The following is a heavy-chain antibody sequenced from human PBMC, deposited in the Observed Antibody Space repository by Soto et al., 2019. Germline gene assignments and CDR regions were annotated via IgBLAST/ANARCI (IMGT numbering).Heavy chain of an antibody. CDR3: AREPNGAHDY. CDR1: GFTFSSYS. Sequence: EVQLVESGGGLVQPGGSLRLSCAASGFTFSSYSMNWVRQAPGKGLEWVSYISSSSNSIYYADSVKGRFTISRDNAKNSLYPQMNSLRDEDTAVYYCAREPNGAHDYWGQGTLVTVSS. D-gene: IGHD4-17*01. J-gene: IGHJ4*02. V-gene: IGHV3-48*02. CDR2: ISSSSNSI.